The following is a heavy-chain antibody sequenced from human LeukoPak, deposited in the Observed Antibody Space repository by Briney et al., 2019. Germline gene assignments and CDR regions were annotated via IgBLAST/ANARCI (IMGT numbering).Heavy chain of an antibody. CDR3: ARAIGLQVGATR. Sequence: PSETLSLTCTVSGGSISSSSHCWGWIRQPPGKGLEWIGYIYYSGSTYYNPSLKSRVTISVDTSKNQFSLKLSSVTAADTAVYYCARAIGLQVGATRWGQGTLVTVSS. J-gene: IGHJ4*02. CDR1: GGSISSSSHC. CDR2: IYYSGST. V-gene: IGHV4-30-4*08. D-gene: IGHD1-26*01.